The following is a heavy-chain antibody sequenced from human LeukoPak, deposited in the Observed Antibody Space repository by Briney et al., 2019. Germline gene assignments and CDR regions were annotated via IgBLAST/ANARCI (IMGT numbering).Heavy chain of an antibody. V-gene: IGHV1-2*02. CDR3: ASSERITMVRGVIEYGDY. CDR2: INPNSGGT. Sequence: ASVKVSCKASGYTFTGYYMHWVRQAPGQGLEWMGWINPNSGGTNYAQKFQGRVTMTRDTSISTAYMELSRLRSDDTAVYYCASSERITMVRGVIEYGDYWGQGTLVTVSS. D-gene: IGHD3-10*01. CDR1: GYTFTGYY. J-gene: IGHJ4*02.